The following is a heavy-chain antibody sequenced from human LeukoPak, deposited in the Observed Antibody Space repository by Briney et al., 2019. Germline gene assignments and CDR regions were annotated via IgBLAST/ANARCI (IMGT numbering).Heavy chain of an antibody. CDR1: GGSISSSSYY. CDR3: SRGVFGVPGLVGY. D-gene: IGHD3-3*01. Sequence: SETLSLTCTVSGGSISSSSYYWGWIRQPPGKGLEWIGSIYYSGSSYYNPSLKSRVTISVDTSKNQFSLKLSSVTAADTAVYYCSRGVFGVPGLVGYWGQGTLVTVSS. CDR2: IYYSGSS. J-gene: IGHJ4*02. V-gene: IGHV4-39*01.